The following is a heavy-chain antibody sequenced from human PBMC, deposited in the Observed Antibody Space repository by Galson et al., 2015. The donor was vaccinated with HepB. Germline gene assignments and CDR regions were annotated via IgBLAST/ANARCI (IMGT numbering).Heavy chain of an antibody. Sequence: SLRLSCAASGFTFSSYAMSWVRQAPGKGLEWVSAISGSGGSTYYADSVKGRFTISRDNSKNTLYLQMNSLRAEDTAVYYCAKVTLGGNDLFRLGYGMDVWGQGTTVTVSS. D-gene: IGHD4-23*01. V-gene: IGHV3-23*01. CDR3: AKVTLGGNDLFRLGYGMDV. CDR2: ISGSGGST. J-gene: IGHJ6*02. CDR1: GFTFSSYA.